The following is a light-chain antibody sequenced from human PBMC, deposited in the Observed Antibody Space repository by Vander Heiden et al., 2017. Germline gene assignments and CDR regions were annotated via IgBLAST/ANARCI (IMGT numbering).Light chain of an antibody. CDR2: DAS. CDR3: QQHSNWPVT. J-gene: IGKJ4*01. V-gene: IGKV3-11*01. CDR1: QSVSSY. Sequence: EIVLTQSPATLSLSPGERATLPCRASQSVSSYLAWYQQKPGQAPRLLIYDASNRATGIPARFSGSGSGTDFTLTISSLEPEDFAVYYCQQHSNWPVTFGGGTKVEIK.